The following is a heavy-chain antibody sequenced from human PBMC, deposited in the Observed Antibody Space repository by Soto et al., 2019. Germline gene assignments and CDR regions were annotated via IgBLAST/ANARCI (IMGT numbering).Heavy chain of an antibody. V-gene: IGHV4-31*03. D-gene: IGHD2-21*02. CDR3: VRASPMMTLRPGYNYYLDV. Sequence: SETLSLTCTVSGGSISSGGYYWSWIRQHPGKGLEWIGYIYYSGSTYYNPSLKSRVTISVDTSTTTAYMELTALTSDDTAVYYCVRASPMMTLRPGYNYYLDVWGKGTPVTVSS. CDR2: IYYSGST. CDR1: GGSISSGGYY. J-gene: IGHJ6*03.